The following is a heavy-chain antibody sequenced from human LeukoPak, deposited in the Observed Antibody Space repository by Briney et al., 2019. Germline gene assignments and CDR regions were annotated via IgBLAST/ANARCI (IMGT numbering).Heavy chain of an antibody. V-gene: IGHV1-18*04. CDR1: GYTLTGYY. D-gene: IGHD3-9*01. CDR2: ISANNGDK. Sequence: GASVTVSCKASGYTLTGYYMHWVRPAPGQGLEGMGWISANNGDKNYAQNLQGRVTMTTDTSTSTAYMEQRSLRSDDTAIYYCARVFDFLTYSHNPNWFDPWGQGTLVTVSS. J-gene: IGHJ5*02. CDR3: ARVFDFLTYSHNPNWFDP.